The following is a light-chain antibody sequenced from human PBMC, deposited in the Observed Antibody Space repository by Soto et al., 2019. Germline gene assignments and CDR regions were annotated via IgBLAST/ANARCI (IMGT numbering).Light chain of an antibody. CDR3: SSFTNTITRYA. CDR1: SSDVGGYNY. CDR2: EVS. Sequence: QSALTQPASVSGSPGQSITISCTGTSSDVGGYNYVSWFQHHPGKAPKLIIFEVSYRPSGVSARFSGSKSGDTASLTISGLQAEDEADYYCSSFTNTITRYAFGTGTQVTVL. V-gene: IGLV2-14*01. J-gene: IGLJ1*01.